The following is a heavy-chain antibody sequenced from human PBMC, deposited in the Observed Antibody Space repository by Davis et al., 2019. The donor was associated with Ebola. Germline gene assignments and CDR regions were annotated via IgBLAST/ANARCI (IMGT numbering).Heavy chain of an antibody. CDR2: LSHDESN. D-gene: IGHD3-22*01. CDR3: ARGGYYESSGYSHAAFDM. Sequence: GESLKISCAASGFIFSSYVMHWVRQAPGKGLEWVALLSHDESNKYADFVKGRFTISRDSAKNSLYLLMNSLRAEDTAIYYCARGGYYESSGYSHAAFDMWGQGTMVTVSS. CDR1: GFIFSSYV. V-gene: IGHV3-30-3*01. J-gene: IGHJ3*02.